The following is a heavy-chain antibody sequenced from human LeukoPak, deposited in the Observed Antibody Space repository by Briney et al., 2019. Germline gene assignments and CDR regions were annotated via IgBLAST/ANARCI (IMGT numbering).Heavy chain of an antibody. J-gene: IGHJ4*02. CDR1: GFTFSSYW. CDR3: ARVHGVTPSY. V-gene: IGHV3-74*03. Sequence: QTGGSLRLSCVASGFTFSSYWMHWVRQAPGKGLVWVSRINSDGYSITYADSVKGRFTISRDNAKNTLYLQMNSLRAEDTAVYYCARVHGVTPSYWGQGTLVTVSS. CDR2: INSDGYSI. D-gene: IGHD2-21*02.